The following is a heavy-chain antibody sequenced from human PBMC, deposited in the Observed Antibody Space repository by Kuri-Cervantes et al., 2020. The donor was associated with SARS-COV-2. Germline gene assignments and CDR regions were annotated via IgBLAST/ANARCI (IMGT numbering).Heavy chain of an antibody. CDR3: ARENYDFWSGDDRTPNFDY. D-gene: IGHD3-3*01. CDR1: GGTFSSYT. CDR2: ISTYNGNT. V-gene: IGHV1-18*01. J-gene: IGHJ4*02. Sequence: ASVKVSCKASGGTFSSYTISWVRQAPGQGLEWMGWISTYNGNTNFAQKFQDRVTLTTDTSTSTVYMELRSLRYDDTAVYYCARENYDFWSGDDRTPNFDYWGQGTLVTVSS.